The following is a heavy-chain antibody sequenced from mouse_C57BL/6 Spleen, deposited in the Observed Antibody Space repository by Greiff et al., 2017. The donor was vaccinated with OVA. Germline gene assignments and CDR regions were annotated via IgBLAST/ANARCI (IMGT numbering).Heavy chain of an antibody. CDR3: TVDYYGSSY. CDR2: IRLKSDNYAT. J-gene: IGHJ2*01. CDR1: GFTFSNYW. D-gene: IGHD1-1*01. Sequence: EVQGVESGGGLVQPGGSMKLSCVASGFTFSNYWMNWVRQSPEKGLEWVAQIRLKSDNYATHYAESVKGRFTISRDDSKSSVYLQMNNLRAEDTGIYYCTVDYYGSSYWGQGTTLTVSS. V-gene: IGHV6-3*01.